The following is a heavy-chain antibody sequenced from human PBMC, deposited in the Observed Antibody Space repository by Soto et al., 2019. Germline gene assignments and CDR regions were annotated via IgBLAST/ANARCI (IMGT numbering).Heavy chain of an antibody. CDR3: AKGGSGDYEYDKYYFDY. J-gene: IGHJ4*02. CDR2: ISGSGGST. D-gene: IGHD4-17*01. V-gene: IGHV3-23*01. CDR1: GFTFSSYA. Sequence: PGGSLRLSCAASGFTFSSYAMSWVRQAPGKGLEWVSAISGSGGSTYYADSVKGRFTISRDNSKNTLYLQMNSLRAEDTAVYCCAKGGSGDYEYDKYYFDYWGQGTLVTVSS.